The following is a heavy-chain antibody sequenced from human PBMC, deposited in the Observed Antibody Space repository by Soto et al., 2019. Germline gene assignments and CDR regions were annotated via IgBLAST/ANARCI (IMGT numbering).Heavy chain of an antibody. CDR2: IYYTGNT. J-gene: IGHJ5*02. V-gene: IGHV4-59*12. CDR3: ARTGKFYYYDMSGLPFDP. CDR1: GGSISTYY. Sequence: SATLSLTCTVSGGSISTYYWSWIRQPPGKGLDWIGYIYYTGNTNNNPSLKSRVTISVDTSKNQFSLKLTSVTAADTAVYFCARTGKFYYYDMSGLPFDPWGPGVLVTVSS. D-gene: IGHD3-22*01.